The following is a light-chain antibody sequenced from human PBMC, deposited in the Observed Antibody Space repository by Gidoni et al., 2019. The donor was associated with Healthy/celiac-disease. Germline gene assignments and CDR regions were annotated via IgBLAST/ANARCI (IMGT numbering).Light chain of an antibody. V-gene: IGKV1-39*01. CDR1: QSISIY. J-gene: IGKJ2*01. CDR3: QQSYSTPLYT. Sequence: DIQMTQSPSSLSASVGDRVTITCRASQSISIYLNWYQQKPGKAPKLLIYAASSLQSGVPSRFSGSGSGTDFTLTISSLQPEDFATYYCQQSYSTPLYTCGQGTKLEIK. CDR2: AAS.